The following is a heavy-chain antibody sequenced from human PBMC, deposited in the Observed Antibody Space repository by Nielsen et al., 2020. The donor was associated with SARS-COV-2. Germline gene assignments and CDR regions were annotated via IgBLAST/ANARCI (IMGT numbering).Heavy chain of an antibody. V-gene: IGHV3-23*01. CDR3: ARAAIAAAGWYWFDP. Sequence: GESLKISCAASGFTFSSYAMSWVRQAPGKGLEWVSAISGSGGSTYYADSVKGRSTISRDNSKNTLYLQMNSLRAEDTAVYYCARAAIAAAGWYWFDPWGQGTLVTVSS. D-gene: IGHD6-13*01. CDR1: GFTFSSYA. CDR2: ISGSGGST. J-gene: IGHJ5*02.